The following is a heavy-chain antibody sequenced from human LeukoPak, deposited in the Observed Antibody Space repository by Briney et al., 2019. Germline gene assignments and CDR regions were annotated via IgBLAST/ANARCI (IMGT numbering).Heavy chain of an antibody. CDR1: GFTFSSYS. V-gene: IGHV3-21*01. Sequence: GGSLRLSCATSGFTFSSYSMNWVRQAPGKGLEWVSSISSSSSYIYYADSVKGRFTISRDNAKNSLYLQMNSLRAEDTAVYYCARDIITMVRGNAFDIWGQGTMVTVSS. CDR2: ISSSSSYI. J-gene: IGHJ3*02. D-gene: IGHD3-10*01. CDR3: ARDIITMVRGNAFDI.